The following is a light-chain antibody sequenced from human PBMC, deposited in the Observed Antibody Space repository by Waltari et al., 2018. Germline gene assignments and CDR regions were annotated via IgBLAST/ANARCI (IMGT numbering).Light chain of an antibody. V-gene: IGLV3-1*01. CDR2: QDR. CDR3: QAWDSSTGV. Sequence: SYALTPPPPVSVSPGQTATITCPGDKLGARYACWYQQKPSHSPVVVSYQDRNRPTGIPDRFSGSKTGNTATLTISGTQAMDEAYYYCQAWDSSTGVFGGGTKLTVL. J-gene: IGLJ2*01. CDR1: KLGARY.